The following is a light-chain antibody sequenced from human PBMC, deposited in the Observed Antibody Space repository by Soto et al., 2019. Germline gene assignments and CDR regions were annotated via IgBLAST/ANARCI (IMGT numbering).Light chain of an antibody. Sequence: EIVLTQSPGTLSLSPGERATLSCRASQSVSNNYLAWYQQKPGQAPRLLIYGASNRATGIPDRFSGSGSGTDFTLTISRLEPDDFAVYYCQQYGRSPTTFGQGTKVDIK. CDR3: QQYGRSPTT. V-gene: IGKV3-20*01. CDR1: QSVSNNY. J-gene: IGKJ1*01. CDR2: GAS.